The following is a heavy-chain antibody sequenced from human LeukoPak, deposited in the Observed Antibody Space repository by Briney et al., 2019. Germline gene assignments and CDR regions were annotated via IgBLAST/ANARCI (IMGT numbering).Heavy chain of an antibody. CDR1: GGSISGYF. D-gene: IGHD4-11*01. Sequence: PSETLSLTCTVSGGSISGYFWTWVRQPPGKGLEWIGYIYYTGSTSYNPSLKSRVTISVDTSKNQFSLRLSSVTAADTAVYYCARDSRSDYNYYYDYGMDVWGQGTTVTVSS. V-gene: IGHV4-59*01. CDR2: IYYTGST. J-gene: IGHJ6*02. CDR3: ARDSRSDYNYYYDYGMDV.